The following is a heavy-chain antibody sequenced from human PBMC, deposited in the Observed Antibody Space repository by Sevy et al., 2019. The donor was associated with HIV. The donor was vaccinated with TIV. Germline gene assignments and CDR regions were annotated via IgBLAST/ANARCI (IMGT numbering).Heavy chain of an antibody. CDR1: GFTFSSYG. CDR3: AKDYYDSSGWFDAFDI. D-gene: IGHD3-22*01. V-gene: IGHV3-30*18. CDR2: ISYDGSNK. Sequence: GGSLRLSCAASGFTFSSYGMHWVRQAPSKGLEWVAVISYDGSNKYYADSVKGRFTISRDNSKNTLYLQMNSLRAEDTAVYYCAKDYYDSSGWFDAFDIWGQGTMVTVSS. J-gene: IGHJ3*02.